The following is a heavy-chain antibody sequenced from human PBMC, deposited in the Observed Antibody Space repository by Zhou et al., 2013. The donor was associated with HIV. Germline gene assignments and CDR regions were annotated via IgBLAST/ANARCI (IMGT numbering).Heavy chain of an antibody. J-gene: IGHJ4*02. CDR2: IFTSEST. V-gene: IGHV4-4*09. Sequence: QVQLQESGPGLVKPSETLSLTCTVSGGSVSNYYWSWIRQPPGKGLEWIGYIFTSESTNYNPSLKSRVTISVDXSKNQFSLNLSSVTAADTAVYYCARGPIPQLLKYYFDYWGQGTLVTVSS. CDR3: ARGPIPQLLKYYFDY. D-gene: IGHD2-2*01. CDR1: GGSVSNYY.